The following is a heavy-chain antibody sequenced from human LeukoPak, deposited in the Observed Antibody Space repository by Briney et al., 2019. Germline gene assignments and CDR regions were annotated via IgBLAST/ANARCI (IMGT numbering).Heavy chain of an antibody. Sequence: SETLSLTCAVDARSFSGYYWGWIRQPPGKGLEWIGEINHSGSTNYNPSLKSRVTISVDTSKNQFSLKLSSVTAADTAVYYCASRFDYSSGYYSPNDYWGQGTLVTVSS. J-gene: IGHJ4*02. D-gene: IGHD3-22*01. V-gene: IGHV4-34*01. CDR2: INHSGST. CDR1: ARSFSGYY. CDR3: ASRFDYSSGYYSPNDY.